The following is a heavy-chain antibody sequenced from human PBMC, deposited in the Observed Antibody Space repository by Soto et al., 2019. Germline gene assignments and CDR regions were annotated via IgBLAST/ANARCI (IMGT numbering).Heavy chain of an antibody. Sequence: SVKVSCKACGGTFSSYTISWVRQAPGQGLEWMGRIIPILGIANYAQKFQGRVTITADKSTSTAYMELSSLRSEDTAVYYCARYRRYDASFDYSGQGTLVTVSS. V-gene: IGHV1-69*02. CDR1: GGTFSSYT. D-gene: IGHD5-12*01. CDR3: ARYRRYDASFDY. J-gene: IGHJ4*02. CDR2: IIPILGIA.